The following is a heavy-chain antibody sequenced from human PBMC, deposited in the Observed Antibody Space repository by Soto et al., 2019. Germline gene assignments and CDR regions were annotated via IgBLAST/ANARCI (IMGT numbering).Heavy chain of an antibody. D-gene: IGHD3-22*01. J-gene: IGHJ4*02. CDR1: GYTFTSYG. V-gene: IGHV1-18*01. CDR2: ISAYNGNT. Sequence: ASVKVACTASGYTFTSYGISWVRQATGQGLEWMGWISAYNGNTNYAQKLQGRVTMTTDTSTSTAYMELRSLRSDDTAVYYCARIEPYYYDSSGYYYSYWGQGTLVTVSS. CDR3: ARIEPYYYDSSGYYYSY.